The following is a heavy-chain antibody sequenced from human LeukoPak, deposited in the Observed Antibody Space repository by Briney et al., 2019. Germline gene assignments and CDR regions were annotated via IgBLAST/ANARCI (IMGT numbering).Heavy chain of an antibody. CDR1: GCTFTSYD. Sequence: GASVKVSCKASGCTFTSYDINWVRQATGQGLEWMGWMNPNSGNTGYAQKFQGRVAITRNTSISTAYMELSSLRSEDTAVYYCARGSTYYDFWSGYYTGNYFDYWGQGTLVTVSS. J-gene: IGHJ4*02. CDR2: MNPNSGNT. V-gene: IGHV1-8*03. D-gene: IGHD3-3*01. CDR3: ARGSTYYDFWSGYYTGNYFDY.